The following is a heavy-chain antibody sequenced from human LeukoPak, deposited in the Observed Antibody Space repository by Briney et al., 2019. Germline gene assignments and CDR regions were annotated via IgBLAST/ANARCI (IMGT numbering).Heavy chain of an antibody. J-gene: IGHJ3*02. Sequence: GGSLRLSCAASGFTFSSYAMSWVRQAPGKGLEWVSAISGSGGSTYYADSVKGRFTISRDNSKNTLYLQMNSLRAEDTALYYCVASGDSHAFDIWGRGTKVTVSS. V-gene: IGHV3-23*01. CDR3: VASGDSHAFDI. D-gene: IGHD3-10*01. CDR2: ISGSGGST. CDR1: GFTFSSYA.